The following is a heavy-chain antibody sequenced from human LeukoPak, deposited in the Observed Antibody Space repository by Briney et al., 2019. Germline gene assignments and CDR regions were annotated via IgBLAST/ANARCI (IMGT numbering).Heavy chain of an antibody. V-gene: IGHV3-7*01. J-gene: IGHJ4*02. CDR2: IRQDGGED. Sequence: GGSLRLSCAPSGFIFSNYWMGWVRQAPGKGLEWVANIRQDGGEDHYVDSVKGRFTISRDNARSSLYLQMNSLRVEDTAVYYCTKWSTSGSYYTEWGQGTLVTVSS. CDR1: GFIFSNYW. D-gene: IGHD3-10*01. CDR3: TKWSTSGSYYTE.